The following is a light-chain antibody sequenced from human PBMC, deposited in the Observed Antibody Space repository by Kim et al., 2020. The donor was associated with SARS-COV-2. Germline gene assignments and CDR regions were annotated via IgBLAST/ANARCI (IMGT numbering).Light chain of an antibody. CDR1: GGVVYSDGNVY. J-gene: IGKJ3*01. CDR2: KVS. CDR3: LQGPHCPFT. V-gene: IGKV2-30*01. Sequence: ASISCRSSGGVVYSDGNVYLDWFHQSPGQSPRRVVCKVSNRDSGVPDRFSGCGSGTDFTLQISRVEAEDVGVYYCLQGPHCPFTFVPGTKVDIK.